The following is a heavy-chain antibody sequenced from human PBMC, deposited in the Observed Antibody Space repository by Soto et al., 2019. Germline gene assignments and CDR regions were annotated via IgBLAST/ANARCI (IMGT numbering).Heavy chain of an antibody. Sequence: VGSLILSGAASGFTFSSYAMSWVRQAPGKGLEWVSAISGSGGSTYYADSVKGRFTISRDNSKNTLYLQMNSLRAEDTAVYYCATSPLNKRPDYWGQGTLVTVAS. CDR2: ISGSGGST. CDR3: ATSPLNKRPDY. CDR1: GFTFSSYA. V-gene: IGHV3-23*01. J-gene: IGHJ4*02.